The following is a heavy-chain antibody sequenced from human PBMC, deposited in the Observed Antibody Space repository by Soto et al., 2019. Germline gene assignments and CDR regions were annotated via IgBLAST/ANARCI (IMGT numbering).Heavy chain of an antibody. Sequence: ASVKVSCKASGYTFTGYYMHWVRQAPGQGLEWMGWISAYNGDTEYAQKLQGRVTMTTDTSTSTAYMELSSLRSEDTAVYYCARDSSSSHFDYWGQGTLVTVSS. V-gene: IGHV1-18*04. CDR3: ARDSSSSHFDY. D-gene: IGHD6-6*01. J-gene: IGHJ4*02. CDR2: ISAYNGDT. CDR1: GYTFTGYY.